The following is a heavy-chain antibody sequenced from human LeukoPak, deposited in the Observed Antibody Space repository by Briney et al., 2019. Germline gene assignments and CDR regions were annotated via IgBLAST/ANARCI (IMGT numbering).Heavy chain of an antibody. Sequence: GESLKISCKGSGYSFTSYWIGWVRQMPGKGLEWMGIIYPGDSDTRYSPSFQGQVTISADESISTAYLQWSSLKASDTAMYYCARYLYCSSTSCHEDYWGQGTLVTVSS. CDR1: GYSFTSYW. CDR3: ARYLYCSSTSCHEDY. V-gene: IGHV5-51*01. J-gene: IGHJ4*02. D-gene: IGHD2-2*01. CDR2: IYPGDSDT.